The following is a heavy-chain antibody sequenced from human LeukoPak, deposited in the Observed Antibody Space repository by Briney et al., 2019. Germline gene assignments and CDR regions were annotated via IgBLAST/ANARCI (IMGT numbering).Heavy chain of an antibody. V-gene: IGHV3-30*18. CDR2: ISYDGSNK. D-gene: IGHD3-22*01. CDR1: GFTFSSYG. J-gene: IGHJ4*02. Sequence: GGSLRLSCAASGFTFSSYGMHWVRQAPGKGLEWVAVISYDGSNKYYADSVEGRFTISRDNSKNTLYLQMNSLRAEDTAVYYCAKDLYYYDSSGYSPHYWGQGTLVTVSS. CDR3: AKDLYYYDSSGYSPHY.